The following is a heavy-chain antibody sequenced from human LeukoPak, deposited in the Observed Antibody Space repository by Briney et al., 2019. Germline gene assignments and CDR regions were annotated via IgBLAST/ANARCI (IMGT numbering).Heavy chain of an antibody. Sequence: GASVKVSCKVSGHTLSDLSMHWVRQAPGKGLERMGGFDPENGKTVYAKKFQGRVTLTEDTSRDTGYMEVSSLRSEDTAVYYCGTKRWAAAGPIDFWGQGTLVTVSS. CDR1: GHTLSDLS. V-gene: IGHV1-24*01. D-gene: IGHD6-13*01. J-gene: IGHJ4*02. CDR2: FDPENGKT. CDR3: GTKRWAAAGPIDF.